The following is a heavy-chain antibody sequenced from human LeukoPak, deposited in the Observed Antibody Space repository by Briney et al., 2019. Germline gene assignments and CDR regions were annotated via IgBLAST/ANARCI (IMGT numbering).Heavy chain of an antibody. Sequence: SVKVSCKSSGHSVTTYYIHWGRQAPGQGLELMGLVNPHSGATHSAQKFQDRVTMTRDTSISTDYMDLSSLTSDDTAVYYCARKKVDVVSTYDYWGQGTLVTVSS. V-gene: IGHV1-2*02. J-gene: IGHJ4*02. CDR3: ARKKVDVVSTYDY. CDR2: VNPHSGAT. D-gene: IGHD5/OR15-5a*01. CDR1: GHSVTTYY.